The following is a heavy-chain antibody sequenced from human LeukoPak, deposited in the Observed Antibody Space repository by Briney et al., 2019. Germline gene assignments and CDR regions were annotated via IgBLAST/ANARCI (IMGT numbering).Heavy chain of an antibody. CDR1: GFTFSSYA. D-gene: IGHD2-2*01. CDR3: ARDPQGQYCSSTSCYLMDV. V-gene: IGHV3-30-3*01. J-gene: IGHJ6*04. Sequence: GRSLRLSCAASGFTFSSYAMHWVRQAPGKGLEWVAVISYDGSNKYYADSVKGRFTISRDNSKNTLYLQMNSLRAEDTAVYYCARDPQGQYCSSTSCYLMDVWGKGTTVTVSS. CDR2: ISYDGSNK.